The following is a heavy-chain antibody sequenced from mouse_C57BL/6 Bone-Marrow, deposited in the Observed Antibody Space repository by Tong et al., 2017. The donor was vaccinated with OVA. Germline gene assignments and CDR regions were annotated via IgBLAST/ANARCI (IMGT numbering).Heavy chain of an antibody. CDR1: GYSFTDYY. J-gene: IGHJ3*01. CDR2: INPSTGGT. D-gene: IGHD2-14*01. CDR3: NRAIGTTVAY. Sequence: EVQLQESGPELVKTGASVKISCKASGYSFTDYYMHWVKQSPEKSFEWIGEINPSTGGTSYNQKFKGKATLTVDKSSSTAYMQLKSLTSEDSAVYYCNRAIGTTVAYWGQGTLVTVSA. V-gene: IGHV1-42*01.